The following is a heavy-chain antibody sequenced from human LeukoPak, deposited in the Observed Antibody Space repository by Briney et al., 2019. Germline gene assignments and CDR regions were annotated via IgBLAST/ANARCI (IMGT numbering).Heavy chain of an antibody. CDR2: INPNSGGT. V-gene: IGHV1-2*02. Sequence: ASVKVSCMASGYTFTGYYMHWVRQAPGQGLEWMGWINPNSGGTNYAQKFQGRVTMTRDTSISTAYMELSRLRSDDTAVYFCARESPVAAVGRSWFDPWGQGTLVTVSS. D-gene: IGHD6-13*01. J-gene: IGHJ5*02. CDR1: GYTFTGYY. CDR3: ARESPVAAVGRSWFDP.